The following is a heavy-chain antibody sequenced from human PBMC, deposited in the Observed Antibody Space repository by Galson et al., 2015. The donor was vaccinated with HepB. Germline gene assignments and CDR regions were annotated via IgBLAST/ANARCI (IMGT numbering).Heavy chain of an antibody. CDR2: INTNTGEP. Sequence: SVKVSCKASGYTFTNYAINWVRQAPGQGLEWMGWINTNTGEPTYAQAFTGRSVFSLDTSVTTAHLQISSLKPEDTAVYYCARVTSTHNFGRSRYSFYYYGMDVWGQGTTVTVPS. CDR1: GYTFTNYA. V-gene: IGHV7-4-1*02. CDR3: ARVTSTHNFGRSRYSFYYYGMDV. J-gene: IGHJ6*02. D-gene: IGHD1-20*01.